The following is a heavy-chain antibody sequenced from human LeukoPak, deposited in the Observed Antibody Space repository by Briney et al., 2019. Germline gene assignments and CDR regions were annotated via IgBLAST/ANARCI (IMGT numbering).Heavy chain of an antibody. CDR3: ARVVVVDPHSGPNNAFDI. J-gene: IGHJ3*02. V-gene: IGHV3-74*01. CDR2: INSDGSST. CDR1: GFTFSSYW. D-gene: IGHD2-2*01. Sequence: PGGSLRLSCAASGFTFSSYWMHWVRQAPGKGLVWVSRINSDGSSTSYADSVKGRFTISRDNAKNTLYLQMNSLRAEDTAVYYCARVVVVDPHSGPNNAFDIWGQGTMVTVSS.